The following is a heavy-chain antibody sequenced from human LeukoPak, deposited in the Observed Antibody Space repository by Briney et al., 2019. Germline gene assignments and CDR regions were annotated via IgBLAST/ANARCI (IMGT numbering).Heavy chain of an antibody. CDR1: GGSFSGYY. V-gene: IGHV4-34*01. J-gene: IGHJ4*02. D-gene: IGHD3-9*01. CDR2: INHSGST. CDR3: ARGARYFDWLSHRYFDY. Sequence: SETLSLTCAVYGGSFSGYYWSWIRQPPGKGLEWIGEINHSGSTNYNPSLKSRVTISVDTSKNQFSLKLSSVTAADTAVYYCARGARYFDWLSHRYFDYWGQGTLVTVSS.